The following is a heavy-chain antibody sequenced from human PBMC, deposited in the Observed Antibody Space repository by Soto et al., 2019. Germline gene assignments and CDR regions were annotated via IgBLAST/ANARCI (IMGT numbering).Heavy chain of an antibody. CDR3: ARDGGYDILTGYYKGFFDY. Sequence: VVSQIISCAASGFTFSSYSMNWVRQAPGKGLEWVSSISSSSSYIYYADSVKGRFTISRDNSKNTLYLQMNSLRAEDTAVYYCARDGGYDILTGYYKGFFDYWGQGTLVTVSS. V-gene: IGHV3-21*01. CDR1: GFTFSSYS. D-gene: IGHD3-9*01. CDR2: ISSSSSYI. J-gene: IGHJ4*02.